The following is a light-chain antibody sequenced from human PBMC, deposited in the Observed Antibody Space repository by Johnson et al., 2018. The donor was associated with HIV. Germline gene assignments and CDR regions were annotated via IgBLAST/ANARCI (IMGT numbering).Light chain of an antibody. CDR3: GTWDSSLSGGLYV. Sequence: QSVLTQPPSVSAAPGQKVTISCSGSSSNIGDNYVSSHHQLPGTAPKLLIYDNNKRPSGIPDRFSASKSGTSATLGITGLQTEDEADYYCGTWDSSLSGGLYVFGTGTRVTVL. J-gene: IGLJ1*01. V-gene: IGLV1-51*01. CDR1: SSNIGDNY. CDR2: DNN.